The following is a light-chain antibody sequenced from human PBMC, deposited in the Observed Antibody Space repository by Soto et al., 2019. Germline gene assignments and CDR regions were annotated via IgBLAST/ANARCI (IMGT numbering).Light chain of an antibody. CDR3: SSFTSSNTLV. J-gene: IGLJ2*01. CDR2: DVS. CDR1: SSDVGGYIY. V-gene: IGLV2-14*01. Sequence: QSALTQPASVSGSPGQSITISCTGTSSDVGGYIYVSWHQQHPGTAPKLMIYDVSNRPSGVSNRFSGSKSGNTASLTISGLQAEDEADYYCSSFTSSNTLVFGGGTKLIVL.